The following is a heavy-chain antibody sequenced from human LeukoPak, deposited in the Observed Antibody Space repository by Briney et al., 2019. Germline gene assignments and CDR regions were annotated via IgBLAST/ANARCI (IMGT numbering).Heavy chain of an antibody. D-gene: IGHD6-13*01. V-gene: IGHV3-33*08. CDR3: ARDRRIAAAGYYFDY. J-gene: IGHJ4*02. CDR1: GFTFSTYW. CDR2: IWYDGSNK. Sequence: GGSLRLSCVGSGFTFSTYWMSWVRQAPGKGLEWVAVIWYDGSNKYYADSVKGRFTISRDNSKNTPYLQMNSLRAEDTAVYYCARDRRIAAAGYYFDYWGQGTLVTVSS.